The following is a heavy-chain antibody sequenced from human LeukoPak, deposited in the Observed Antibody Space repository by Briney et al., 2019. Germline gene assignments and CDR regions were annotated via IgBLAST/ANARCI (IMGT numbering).Heavy chain of an antibody. Sequence: ETLSLTCAVYGGSFSGYYWSWIRQAPGKGLEWVSSISSSSSYIYYADSVKGRFTISRDNAKNSLYLQMNSLRAEDTAVYYCARDWDYYDSSGYRYWGQGTLVTVSS. CDR2: ISSSSSYI. V-gene: IGHV3-21*01. J-gene: IGHJ4*02. CDR3: ARDWDYYDSSGYRY. D-gene: IGHD3-22*01. CDR1: GGSFSGYY.